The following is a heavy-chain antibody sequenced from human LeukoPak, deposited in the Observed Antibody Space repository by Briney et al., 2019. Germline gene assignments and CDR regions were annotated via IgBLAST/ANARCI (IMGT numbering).Heavy chain of an antibody. Sequence: GGSLRLSCAASGFTFSSYAMHWVRQAPGKGLEWVAVISYDGSNKYYADSVKGRFTISRDNSKNTLYLQMNSLRGEDTAIYYCANPPPSYAPGYYYMDVWGKGTTVTVSS. CDR1: GFTFSSYA. J-gene: IGHJ6*03. D-gene: IGHD1-26*01. V-gene: IGHV3-30-3*01. CDR2: ISYDGSNK. CDR3: ANPPPSYAPGYYYMDV.